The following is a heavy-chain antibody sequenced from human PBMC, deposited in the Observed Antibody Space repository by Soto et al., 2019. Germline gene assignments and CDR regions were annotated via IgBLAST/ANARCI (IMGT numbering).Heavy chain of an antibody. CDR1: GGSISSGPYS. Sequence: PSETLSLTCTVSGGSISSGPYSWGWIRQPPGKGLEWIGTFYYSGSTNYNPSLESRVTISVDTSKNQFSLKVSSVTAADTAVYYCARSVRYCSGGSCYFTRDAFDIWGQGTMVTVS. CDR2: FYYSGST. V-gene: IGHV4-39*01. J-gene: IGHJ3*02. D-gene: IGHD2-15*01. CDR3: ARSVRYCSGGSCYFTRDAFDI.